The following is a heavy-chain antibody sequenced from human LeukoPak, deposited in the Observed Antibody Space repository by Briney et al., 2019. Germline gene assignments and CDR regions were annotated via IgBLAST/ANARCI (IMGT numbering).Heavy chain of an antibody. J-gene: IGHJ4*02. CDR3: ARAGFEYYFDY. Sequence: GGSLRLSCAASGFTFSSYWMSWVRQAPGKGLEWVSVINSGGSTNYADSVKGRFTISRDNSKNTLYLQMNSLRAEDTAVYYCARAGFEYYFDYWGQGTLVTVSS. V-gene: IGHV3-53*01. D-gene: IGHD3-10*01. CDR1: GFTFSSYW. CDR2: INSGGST.